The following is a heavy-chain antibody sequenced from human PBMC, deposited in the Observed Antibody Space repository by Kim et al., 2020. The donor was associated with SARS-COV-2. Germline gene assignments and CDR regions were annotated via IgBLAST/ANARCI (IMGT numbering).Heavy chain of an antibody. CDR2: MNPNGSDT. CDR1: GHTLTNYH. D-gene: IGHD2-8*01. J-gene: IGHJ4*02. V-gene: IGHV1-8*02. Sequence: ASVKVSCKASGHTLTNYHFNWVRQATGQGLEWLGWMNPNGSDTGYGQIFKGRLTMTTDTSITTAYMELSSLRSEDTAMYYCAKNAIATFTWLGHWGPGTLVTVSP. CDR3: AKNAIATFTWLGH.